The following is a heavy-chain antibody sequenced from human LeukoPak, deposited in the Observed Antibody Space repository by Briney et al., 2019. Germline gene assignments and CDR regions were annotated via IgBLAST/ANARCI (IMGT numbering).Heavy chain of an antibody. CDR2: IWYDGTDI. Sequence: HPGGSLRLSRAASGFTFRVYGMHWVRQAPHKGLEWVAVIWYDGTDIKYADSVKGRFTISRDNAKNTLYLEMNNLRAEDTAVYYCARDVATDYGVLTGYSYYWGQGTLVTVSS. CDR3: ARDVATDYGVLTGYSYY. D-gene: IGHD3/OR15-3a*01. CDR1: GFTFRVYG. V-gene: IGHV3-33*01. J-gene: IGHJ4*02.